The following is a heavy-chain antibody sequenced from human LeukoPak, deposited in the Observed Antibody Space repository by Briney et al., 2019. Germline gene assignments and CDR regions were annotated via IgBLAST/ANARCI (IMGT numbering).Heavy chain of an antibody. Sequence: GGSLRLSCVASGFTFSSYGMNWVRQAPGKGLEWVSYITSSSSTIYYADSVKGRSTISRDNAKNSLYLQMNSLRAEDTAVYYCARDYAFDYWGQGTLVTVSS. J-gene: IGHJ4*02. V-gene: IGHV3-48*01. CDR2: ITSSSSTI. CDR1: GFTFSSYG. CDR3: ARDYAFDY. D-gene: IGHD2-2*01.